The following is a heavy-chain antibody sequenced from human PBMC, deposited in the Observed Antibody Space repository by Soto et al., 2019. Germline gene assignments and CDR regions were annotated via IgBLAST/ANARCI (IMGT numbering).Heavy chain of an antibody. CDR3: AKIVTRHSLVPVFDQ. D-gene: IGHD2-21*01. Sequence: EVQLVESGGGLVQPGRSLRLSCVASGFIFDGFAIHWVRQAPGKGLEWVSGISWDSGSINYADSVRGRFTISRDNAKNSLYLHMTSLGSEDTAFYYCAKIVTRHSLVPVFDQWGQGALVTVSS. CDR1: GFIFDGFA. J-gene: IGHJ4*02. CDR2: ISWDSGSI. V-gene: IGHV3-9*01.